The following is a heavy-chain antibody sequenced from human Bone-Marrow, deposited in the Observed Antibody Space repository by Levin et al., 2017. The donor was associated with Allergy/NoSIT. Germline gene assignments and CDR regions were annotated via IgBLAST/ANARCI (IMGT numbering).Heavy chain of an antibody. V-gene: IGHV4-38-2*02. D-gene: IGHD6-13*01. CDR1: CYSIPSGYN. CDR2: VYHSGST. Sequence: SQTLSLPCTVSCYSIPSGYNWGWIRQPPGKGLEWIGDVYHSGSTYYNPSLESRVTISVDTSKNHFSLSLSSVTAADTAVYYCASIRIAATTTTFDYWGQGTLDTVAS. CDR3: ASIRIAATTTTFDY. J-gene: IGHJ4*02.